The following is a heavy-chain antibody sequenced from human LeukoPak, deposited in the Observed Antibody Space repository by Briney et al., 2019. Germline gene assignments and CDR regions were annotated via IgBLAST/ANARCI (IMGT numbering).Heavy chain of an antibody. V-gene: IGHV3-7*01. D-gene: IGHD3-10*01. CDR1: GFTFSSYW. J-gene: IGHJ4*02. Sequence: GGSLRLSCAASGFTFSSYWMTWVRQAPGKGLEWVANIKQDGSEKYYVDSVKGRFTISRDNAKNSLYLQMNSLRAEDTAVYYCAREGGSYYFSPVGYDYWGQGTLVTVSS. CDR2: IKQDGSEK. CDR3: AREGGSYYFSPVGYDY.